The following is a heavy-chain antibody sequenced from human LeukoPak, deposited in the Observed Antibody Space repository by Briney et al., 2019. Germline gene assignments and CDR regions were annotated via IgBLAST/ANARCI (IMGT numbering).Heavy chain of an antibody. CDR2: FDPEDGET. Sequence: ASVKVSCKVSGYTLTELSMHWVRQAPGKGLEWMGGFDPEDGETIYAQKFQGRVTITRDTSASTAYMELSSLRSEDTAVYYCARLMRGNWFDPWGQGTLVTVSS. J-gene: IGHJ5*02. CDR1: GYTLTELS. CDR3: ARLMRGNWFDP. V-gene: IGHV1-24*01. D-gene: IGHD2-8*01.